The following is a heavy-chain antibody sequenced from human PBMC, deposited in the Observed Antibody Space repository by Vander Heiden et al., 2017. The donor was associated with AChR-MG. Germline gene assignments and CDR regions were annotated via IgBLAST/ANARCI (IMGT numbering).Heavy chain of an antibody. V-gene: IGHV4-38-2*02. Sequence: QVQLQESGPGLLKPLETLSLTCAVFGYSITRSHDWGRIRPSPQKGLEWIGRLPSTWVTYYNPALQSRATIAMDTSNNQFYLKLTSVTAADTAMYFCTRDWTQGTYDIWGPGTMVTVSS. CDR1: GYSITRSHD. J-gene: IGHJ3*02. CDR3: TRDWTQGTYDI. D-gene: IGHD1-1*01. CDR2: LPSTWVT.